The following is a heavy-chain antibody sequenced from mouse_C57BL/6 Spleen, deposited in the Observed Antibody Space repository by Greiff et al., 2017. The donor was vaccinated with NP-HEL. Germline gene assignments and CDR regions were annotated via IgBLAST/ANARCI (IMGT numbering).Heavy chain of an antibody. CDR1: GYTFTSYW. J-gene: IGHJ3*01. V-gene: IGHV1-55*01. D-gene: IGHD2-1*01. CDR2: IYPGSGST. CDR3: ARGGNYVFAY. Sequence: QVQLQQSGAELVKPGASVKMSCKASGYTFTSYWITWVKQRPGPGLERIGDIYPGSGSTNYNEKFKSKATLTVDTTSSTCYMQVRSLTSEESAFYYCARGGNYVFAYWGQGTLVTVSA.